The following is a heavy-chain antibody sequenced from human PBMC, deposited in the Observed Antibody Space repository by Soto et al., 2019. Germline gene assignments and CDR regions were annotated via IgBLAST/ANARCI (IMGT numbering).Heavy chain of an antibody. CDR2: TYYRSKWYN. D-gene: IGHD2-15*01. CDR1: GDSVSSNSAA. V-gene: IGHV6-1*01. Sequence: SQTLSLTCAISGDSVSSNSAAWNWIRQSPSRGLEWLGRTYYRSKWYNDYAVSVKSRITINPDTSMNQFSLQLNSVTPEDTAVYYCARGNIVVVVAAGKLNYYMDVWGKGTTVTVSS. CDR3: ARGNIVVVVAAGKLNYYMDV. J-gene: IGHJ6*03.